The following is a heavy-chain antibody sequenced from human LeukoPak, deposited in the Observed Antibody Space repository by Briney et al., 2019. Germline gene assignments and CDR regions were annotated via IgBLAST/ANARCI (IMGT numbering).Heavy chain of an antibody. CDR2: INPNSGGT. V-gene: IGHV1-2*02. D-gene: IGHD5-12*01. CDR1: GYTFTGYY. Sequence: GTSVKVSFKASGYTFTGYYMHWVRQAPGQGLEWMGWINPNSGGTNYAQKFQGRVTMTRDTSISTTYMELSGLRSDDTAVYYCARVGNVDIVATTYFDYWGRGTLVTVSS. CDR3: ARVGNVDIVATTYFDY. J-gene: IGHJ4*02.